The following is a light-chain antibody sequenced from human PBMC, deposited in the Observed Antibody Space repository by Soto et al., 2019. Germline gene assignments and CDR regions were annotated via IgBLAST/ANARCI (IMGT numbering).Light chain of an antibody. V-gene: IGKV1-5*03. CDR1: QSVSNW. J-gene: IGKJ2*01. Sequence: DIQMTQSPSTLSASVGDRVTINCRASQSVSNWLAWYQQKPRKAPKLLIYKASSLEAGVPSRFSGSGSGTEFTLTISSLQPDDFATYYCQQYNIYPYTFGQGTNLEIK. CDR2: KAS. CDR3: QQYNIYPYT.